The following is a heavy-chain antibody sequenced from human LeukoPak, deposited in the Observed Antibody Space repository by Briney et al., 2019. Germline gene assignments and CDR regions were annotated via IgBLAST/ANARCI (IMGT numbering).Heavy chain of an antibody. J-gene: IGHJ3*02. Sequence: SETLSLTCTVSGGSISSYYWSWIRQPPGKGLEWIGYIYYSGSTNYNPSLKSRVTISVDTSKNQFSLKLSSVTAADTAVYYCASTSCSGGSCYLSDAFDIWGQGTMVTVSS. D-gene: IGHD2-15*01. CDR2: IYYSGST. CDR1: GGSISSYY. CDR3: ASTSCSGGSCYLSDAFDI. V-gene: IGHV4-59*01.